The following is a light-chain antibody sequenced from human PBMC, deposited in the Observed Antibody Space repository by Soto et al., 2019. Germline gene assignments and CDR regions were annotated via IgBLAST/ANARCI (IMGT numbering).Light chain of an antibody. Sequence: QSVLAQPASVSGSPGQSITISCTGTSSDVGSYNLVSWYQQHPGKAPKLMIYEGSKRPSGVSNRFSGSKSGNTASLTISGLQAEGEADYYCCSYAGSSTYVFGTGTKVTLL. J-gene: IGLJ1*01. CDR3: CSYAGSSTYV. CDR1: SSDVGSYNL. CDR2: EGS. V-gene: IGLV2-23*01.